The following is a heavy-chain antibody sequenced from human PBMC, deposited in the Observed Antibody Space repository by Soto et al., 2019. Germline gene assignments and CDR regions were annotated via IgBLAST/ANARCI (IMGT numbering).Heavy chain of an antibody. CDR1: GYTFTSYG. CDR2: ISAYTGNT. Sequence: QVQLVQSGAEVKKPGASVKVSCRTSGYTFTSYGINWVRQAPGQGLEWMGWISAYTGNTNYAQRLQDRVTMTTYTPTSTAYMELRSLRSDDTAVYYCASDRAYGGWFDPWGQGTLVTVSS. D-gene: IGHD4-17*01. V-gene: IGHV1-18*01. CDR3: ASDRAYGGWFDP. J-gene: IGHJ5*02.